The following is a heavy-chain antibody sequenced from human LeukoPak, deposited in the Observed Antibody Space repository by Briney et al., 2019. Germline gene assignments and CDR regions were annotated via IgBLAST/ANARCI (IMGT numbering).Heavy chain of an antibody. CDR2: IWYDGSNK. CDR1: GFTSSSYG. CDR3: ARKHSSGYYPDY. D-gene: IGHD3-22*01. V-gene: IGHV3-33*01. Sequence: GGSLRLSCAASGFTSSSYGMHWVRQAPGKGLEWVAVIWYDGSNKYYADSVKGRFTISRDNSKNTLYLQMNSLRAEDTAVYYCARKHSSGYYPDYWGQGTLVTVSS. J-gene: IGHJ4*02.